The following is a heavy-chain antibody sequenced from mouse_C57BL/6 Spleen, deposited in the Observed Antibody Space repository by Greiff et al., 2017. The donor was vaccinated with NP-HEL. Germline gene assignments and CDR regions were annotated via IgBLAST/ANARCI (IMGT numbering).Heavy chain of an antibody. J-gene: IGHJ2*01. CDR1: GYTFTSYW. CDR2: IYPSDSET. V-gene: IGHV1-61*01. D-gene: IGHD2-4*01. CDR3: AREDYAVYFDY. Sequence: VQLQQPGAELVRPGSSVKLSCKASGYTFTSYWMDWVKQRPGQGLEWIGNIYPSDSETHYNQKFKDKATLTVDKSSSTAYMQLSSLTSEDSAVYYCAREDYAVYFDYWGQGTTLTVSS.